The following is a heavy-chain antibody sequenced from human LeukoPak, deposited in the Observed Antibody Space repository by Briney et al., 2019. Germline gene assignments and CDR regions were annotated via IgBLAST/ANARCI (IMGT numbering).Heavy chain of an antibody. CDR3: AREWAGPSFDY. CDR2: IKQDGSEK. V-gene: IGHV3-7*01. J-gene: IGHJ4*02. CDR1: GFTFSSYW. D-gene: IGHD6-19*01. Sequence: GGSLRLSCAASGFTFSSYWMSWVRQAPGKGLEWVANIKQDGSEKSYVDSVKGRFTISRDNTKNSLYLQMNSLRAEDTAVYFCAREWAGPSFDYWGQGTLVSVSS.